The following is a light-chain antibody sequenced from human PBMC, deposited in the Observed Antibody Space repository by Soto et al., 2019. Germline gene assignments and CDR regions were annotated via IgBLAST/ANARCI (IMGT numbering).Light chain of an antibody. Sequence: QSVLTQPPSVSGAPGQTITISCTGSSSNIGAGYDVHWYQQLPGRAPKLLIYGNNNRPSGVPDRFSGSKSGTLVYLAITGLRGEDEADYHSKSYDCSLTNAVFGGRTKLTVL. J-gene: IGLJ2*01. V-gene: IGLV1-40*01. CDR1: SSNIGAGYD. CDR2: GNN. CDR3: KSYDCSLTNAV.